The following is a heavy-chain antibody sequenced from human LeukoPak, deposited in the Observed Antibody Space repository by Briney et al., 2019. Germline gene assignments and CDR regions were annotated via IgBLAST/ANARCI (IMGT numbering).Heavy chain of an antibody. Sequence: ASVKVSCKASGYTFTSYGISWVRQAPGQGLEWMVWISAYNGNTNYAQMLQERVTMTTDTSTSTAYMELRSLRSDDTAVYYCARVRRELLKPDWFDPWGQGTLVTVSS. D-gene: IGHD1-26*01. CDR1: GYTFTSYG. CDR2: ISAYNGNT. J-gene: IGHJ5*02. CDR3: ARVRRELLKPDWFDP. V-gene: IGHV1-18*01.